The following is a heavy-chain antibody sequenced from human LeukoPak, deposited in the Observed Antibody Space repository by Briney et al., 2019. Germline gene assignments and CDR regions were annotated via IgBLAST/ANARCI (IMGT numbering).Heavy chain of an antibody. D-gene: IGHD3-10*01. V-gene: IGHV3-23*01. CDR3: AKGWNYYGSGSYYIA. Sequence: WGSLRLSCAASGFTFSSYGMSWVRQAPGKGLEWVSAISGSGGSTYYADSVKGRFTISRDNSKNTLYLQMNSLRAEDTAVYYCAKGWNYYGSGSYYIAWGQGTLVTVSS. CDR2: ISGSGGST. CDR1: GFTFSSYG. J-gene: IGHJ5*02.